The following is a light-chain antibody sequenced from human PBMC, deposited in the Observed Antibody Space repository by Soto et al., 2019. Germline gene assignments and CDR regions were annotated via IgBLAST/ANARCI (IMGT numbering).Light chain of an antibody. CDR1: SSDVGGYKY. CDR3: SSYATSSHVV. J-gene: IGLJ2*01. CDR2: EVT. V-gene: IGLV2-14*01. Sequence: QSALTQPASVSGTHGQSIIISCTGTSSDVGGYKYVSWYQQYPGKAPKLMIYEVTNRPSGVSNRFSGSKSGNTASLIISGLQAEDEAHYYCSSYATSSHVVFGGGTKLTVL.